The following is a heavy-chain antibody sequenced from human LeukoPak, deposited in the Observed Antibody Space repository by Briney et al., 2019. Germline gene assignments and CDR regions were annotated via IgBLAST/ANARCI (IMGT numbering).Heavy chain of an antibody. CDR2: IDHSGST. D-gene: IGHD4-17*01. CDR1: GGSFSGYY. CDR3: ARTQSTITVTTMATYGMDV. J-gene: IGHJ6*02. Sequence: SETLSLTCAVYGGSFSGYYWRWIRQPPGKGLEWIGEIDHSGSTNYNPSLKNRVTISVDTSKNQFSLKLNSVTAADTAVYYCARTQSTITVTTMATYGMDVWGQGTTVTVSS. V-gene: IGHV4-34*01.